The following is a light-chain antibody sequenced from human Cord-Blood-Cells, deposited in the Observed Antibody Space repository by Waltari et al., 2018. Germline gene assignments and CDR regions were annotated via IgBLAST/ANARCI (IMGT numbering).Light chain of an antibody. J-gene: IGLJ3*02. Sequence: QSALTQPASVSGSPGQSITISCTGTSSDVGGYNYVPWYQKHPGKAPKLMIYDVSKRPSGVSNRFSGSKSGNTVSLTISGLQAEDEADYYCSSYTSSSTLVFGGGTKLTVL. CDR1: SSDVGGYNY. V-gene: IGLV2-14*01. CDR2: DVS. CDR3: SSYTSSSTLV.